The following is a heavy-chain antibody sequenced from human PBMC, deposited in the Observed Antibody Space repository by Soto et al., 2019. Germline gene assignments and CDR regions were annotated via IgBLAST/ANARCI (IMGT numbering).Heavy chain of an antibody. CDR2: MNTIDSEA. Sequence: EVQLVQSGAEVKEPGESLKISCEASGYTFTTYWIGWVRQLPGKGLEWLGIMNTIDSEATYSPSFEGLVTFSADKSIDTAYLHWSNLEASDTAIYYCMRSTPRHYASGWPYFDYWGQGTRVTVSS. D-gene: IGHD6-19*01. V-gene: IGHV5-51*01. CDR1: GYTFTTYW. J-gene: IGHJ4*02. CDR3: MRSTPRHYASGWPYFDY.